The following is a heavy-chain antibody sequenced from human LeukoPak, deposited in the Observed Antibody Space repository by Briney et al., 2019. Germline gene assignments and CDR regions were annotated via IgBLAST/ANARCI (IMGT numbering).Heavy chain of an antibody. CDR2: IYYSGST. Sequence: PSETLSLTCTVSGGSISSSSYYWGWIRQPPGKGLEWIGSIYYSGSTYYNPSLKSRVTISVDTSKNQFSLKLSSVTAADTAVYYCARRGYSSGSYGLDPWGQGTLVTVSS. CDR3: ARRGYSSGSYGLDP. J-gene: IGHJ5*02. D-gene: IGHD6-19*01. V-gene: IGHV4-39*07. CDR1: GGSISSSSYY.